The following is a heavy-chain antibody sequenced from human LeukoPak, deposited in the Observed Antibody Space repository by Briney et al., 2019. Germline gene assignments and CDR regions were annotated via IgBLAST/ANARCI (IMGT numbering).Heavy chain of an antibody. CDR1: GYTFTSYG. D-gene: IGHD2-2*01. J-gene: IGHJ6*03. V-gene: IGHV1-69*05. Sequence: SVKVSCKASGYTFTSYGISWVRQAPGQGLEWMGGIIPIFGTANYAQKFQGRVTITTDESTSTAYMGLSSLRSEDTAVYYCARDLAVGSTSFYYYYMDVWGKGTTVTVSS. CDR3: ARDLAVGSTSFYYYYMDV. CDR2: IIPIFGTA.